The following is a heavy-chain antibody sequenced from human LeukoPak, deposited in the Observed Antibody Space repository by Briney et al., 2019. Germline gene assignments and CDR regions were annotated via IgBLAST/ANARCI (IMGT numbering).Heavy chain of an antibody. CDR3: AKDPGASVSGFYMDV. Sequence: GGSLRLSCATSGFTFRNYGMHWVRPATGKGLEWVSFIWSDGNNRFYADSVKGRFTISRDNSKKMLYLQMDTLRAEDTALYYCAKDPGASVSGFYMDVWGKGTTVIVSS. D-gene: IGHD2-8*02. V-gene: IGHV3-30*02. CDR1: GFTFRNYG. J-gene: IGHJ6*03. CDR2: IWSDGNNR.